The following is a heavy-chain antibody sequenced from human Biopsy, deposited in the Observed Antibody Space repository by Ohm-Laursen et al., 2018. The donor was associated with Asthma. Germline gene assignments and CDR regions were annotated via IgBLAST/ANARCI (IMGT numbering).Heavy chain of an antibody. CDR1: GDSFSNYA. D-gene: IGHD1-26*01. J-gene: IGHJ6*02. CDR3: ARDEGIVGATPDDAPYYYYCGMDV. V-gene: IGHV1-69*13. CDR2: IIPIFGTA. Sequence: SVKVSCKASGDSFSNYAISWVRQAPGQGLEWMGGIIPIFGTANYAQKFQGRVTITADESTSTAYMELSSLRSEDTAMYYCARDEGIVGATPDDAPYYYYCGMDVWGQGTTVTVSS.